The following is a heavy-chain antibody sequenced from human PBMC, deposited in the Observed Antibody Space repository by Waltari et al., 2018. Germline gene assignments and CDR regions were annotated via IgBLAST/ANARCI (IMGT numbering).Heavy chain of an antibody. CDR2: INHSGST. Sequence: QVQLQQWGAGLLKPSETLSLTCAVYGGSFSGYYWSWIRQPPGKGLEWIGEINHSGSTNYNPSLKSRVTISVDTSKNQFSLKLSSVTAADTAVYYCARLRYLRGCYYYGMDVWGQGTTVTVSS. J-gene: IGHJ6*02. D-gene: IGHD1-26*01. CDR1: GGSFSGYY. CDR3: ARLRYLRGCYYYGMDV. V-gene: IGHV4-34*01.